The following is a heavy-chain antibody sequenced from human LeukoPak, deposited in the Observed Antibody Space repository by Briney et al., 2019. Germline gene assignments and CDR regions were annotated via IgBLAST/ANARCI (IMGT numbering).Heavy chain of an antibody. CDR1: GFTFSSYA. Sequence: SGGSLRLSCAASGFTFSSYAMSWVRQAPGRGLEWVSAIGGSGGSTYYADSVKGRFTISRDNSKNTLYLQMNSLRAEDTAVYYCAKDITIFGLGGQGTLVTVSS. V-gene: IGHV3-23*01. D-gene: IGHD3-3*01. CDR3: AKDITIFGL. CDR2: IGGSGGST. J-gene: IGHJ4*02.